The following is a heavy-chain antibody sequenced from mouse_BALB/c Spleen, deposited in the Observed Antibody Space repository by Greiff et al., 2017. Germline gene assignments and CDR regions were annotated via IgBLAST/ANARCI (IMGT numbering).Heavy chain of an antibody. Sequence: QVQLQQSGAELVRPGVSVKISCKGSGYTFTDYAMHWVKQSHAKSLEWIGVISTYYGDASYNQKFKGKATMTVEQSSSTAYMELARLTSEDSAIYYCARGGTTVGYFDDWGQGTTLTVSS. CDR1: GYTFTDYA. V-gene: IGHV1S137*01. D-gene: IGHD1-1*01. CDR2: ISTYYGDA. CDR3: ARGGTTVGYFDD. J-gene: IGHJ2*01.